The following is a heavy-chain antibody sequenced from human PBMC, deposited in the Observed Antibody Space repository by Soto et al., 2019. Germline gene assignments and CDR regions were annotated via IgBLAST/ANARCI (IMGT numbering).Heavy chain of an antibody. D-gene: IGHD2-2*01. CDR1: GYTFSDYY. J-gene: IGHJ6*02. V-gene: IGHV1-46*01. CDR2: INPSGGST. Sequence: ASVKVSCKASGYTFSDYYMHWVRQAPGQGLEWMGIINPSGGSTSYAQKFQGRVTMTRDTSTSTVYMELSSLRSEDTAVYYCAREKSLWSPAAVLYYYYGMDVWGQGTTVTVSS. CDR3: AREKSLWSPAAVLYYYYGMDV.